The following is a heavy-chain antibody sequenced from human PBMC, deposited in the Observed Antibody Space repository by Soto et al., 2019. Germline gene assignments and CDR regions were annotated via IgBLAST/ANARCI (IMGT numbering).Heavy chain of an antibody. Sequence: QVYLLQSGAEVKKGGASVTVSCKTSGYTFSAYYVHWARRAPGRGVQWLGWINPSNEVTTFLEFFQGRITMTRETATNTVDTELNRLTSDDTAVYYCMRGGWGDSPIDYWGQGTQVTVSS. J-gene: IGHJ4*02. CDR3: MRGGWGDSPIDY. CDR2: INPSNEVT. D-gene: IGHD1-26*01. CDR1: GYTFSAYY. V-gene: IGHV1-2*02.